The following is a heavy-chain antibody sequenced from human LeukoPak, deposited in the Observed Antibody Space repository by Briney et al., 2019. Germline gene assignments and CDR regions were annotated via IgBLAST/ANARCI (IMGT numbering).Heavy chain of an antibody. CDR1: GYSISSGYY. CDR3: ARDPSCSGGSCYPPLNWFDP. D-gene: IGHD2-15*01. V-gene: IGHV4-38-2*02. CDR2: IYHSGST. Sequence: PSETLSLTCAVSGYSISSGYYWGWIRQPPGKGLEWIGSIYHSGSTYYNPSLKSRVAISVDTSKNQFSLKLSSVTAADTAVYYCARDPSCSGGSCYPPLNWFDPWGQGTLVTVSS. J-gene: IGHJ5*02.